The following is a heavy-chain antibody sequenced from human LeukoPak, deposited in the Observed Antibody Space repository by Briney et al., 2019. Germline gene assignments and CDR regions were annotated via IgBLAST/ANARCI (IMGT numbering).Heavy chain of an antibody. CDR2: ISSSSSYI. D-gene: IGHD3-10*01. CDR3: ARPRPYYYGSGSYLGDLYSVDAFDI. J-gene: IGHJ3*02. CDR1: GFTFSSYS. V-gene: IGHV3-21*01. Sequence: GGSLRLSCAASGFTFSSYSMNWVRQAPGKGLEWVSSISSSSSYIYYADSVKGRFTISRDNAKNSLYLQMNSLRAEDTAVYYCARPRPYYYGSGSYLGDLYSVDAFDIWGQGTMVTVSS.